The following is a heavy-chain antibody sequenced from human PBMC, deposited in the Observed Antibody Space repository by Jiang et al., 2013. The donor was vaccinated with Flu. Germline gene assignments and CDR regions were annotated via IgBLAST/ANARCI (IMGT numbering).Heavy chain of an antibody. CDR2: IYYSGST. Sequence: LLKPSETLSLTCTVSGGSISSYYWSWIRQPPGKGLEWIGYIYYSGSTNYNPSLKSRVTISVDTSKNQFSLKLSSVTAADTAVYYCARTRHCGGDCGPDAFDIWGQGTNGHRLF. CDR3: ARTRHCGGDCGPDAFDI. J-gene: IGHJ3*02. V-gene: IGHV4-59*01. D-gene: IGHD2-21*02. CDR1: GGSISSYY.